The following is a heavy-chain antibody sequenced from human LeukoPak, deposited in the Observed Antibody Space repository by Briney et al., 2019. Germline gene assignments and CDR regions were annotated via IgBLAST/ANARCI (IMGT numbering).Heavy chain of an antibody. CDR1: GGSFSGYY. CDR2: IYYSGST. V-gene: IGHV4-34*01. D-gene: IGHD3-10*01. J-gene: IGHJ4*02. Sequence: PSETLSLTCAVYGGSFSGYYWSWIRQPPGKGLEWIGSIYYSGSTYYNPSLKSRVTISVDTSKNQFSLKLSSVTAADTAVYYCARHSPRGEGGYYMGLDYWGQGTLVTVSS. CDR3: ARHSPRGEGGYYMGLDY.